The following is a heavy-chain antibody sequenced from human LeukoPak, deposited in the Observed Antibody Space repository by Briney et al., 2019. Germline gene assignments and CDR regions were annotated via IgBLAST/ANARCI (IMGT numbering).Heavy chain of an antibody. CDR3: ARTHLQTPWFFLDV. Sequence: GGSLRLSCAGSRIAFRGYAMSWVRQAPGKGLEWVSGINGGDDRTYYADSVKGRFTISRDNSNNTLFLQMNSLRVEDTAVYFCARTHLQTPWFFLDVWGQGTTVSVSS. CDR2: INGGDDRT. D-gene: IGHD1-1*01. V-gene: IGHV3-23*01. CDR1: RIAFRGYA. J-gene: IGHJ6*02.